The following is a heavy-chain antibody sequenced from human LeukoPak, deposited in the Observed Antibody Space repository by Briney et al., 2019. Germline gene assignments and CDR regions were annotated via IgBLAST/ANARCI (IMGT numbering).Heavy chain of an antibody. D-gene: IGHD2-21*01. CDR2: ISGSGDST. V-gene: IGHV3-23*01. CDR1: GFTFSSYA. Sequence: GASLRLSCAASGFTFSSYAMSWVRQAPGKGLEWVSAISGSGDSTYYADSVKGRFTISRDNSKNTLYLQMNSLRAEDTAVYYCAKDLGIVAKFGGYFDYWGQGTLVTVSS. CDR3: AKDLGIVAKFGGYFDY. J-gene: IGHJ4*02.